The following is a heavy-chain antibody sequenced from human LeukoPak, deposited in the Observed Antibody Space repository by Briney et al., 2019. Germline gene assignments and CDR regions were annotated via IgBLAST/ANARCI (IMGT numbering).Heavy chain of an antibody. Sequence: ASVKVSCKASGYTFTSYDINWVRQATGQGLEWMGWMNPNSGNTGYAQKFQGRVTMTRDTSISTAYMELSRLRSDDTAVYYCARGPVLQLWLKDPIVSGDYWGQGTLVTVSS. CDR2: MNPNSGNT. CDR3: ARGPVLQLWLKDPIVSGDY. CDR1: GYTFTSYD. J-gene: IGHJ4*02. V-gene: IGHV1-8*01. D-gene: IGHD5-18*01.